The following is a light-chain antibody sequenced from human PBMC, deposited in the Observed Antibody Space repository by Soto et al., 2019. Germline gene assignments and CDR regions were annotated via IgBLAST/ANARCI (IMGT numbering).Light chain of an antibody. CDR2: DAS. Sequence: IQMTQSPSTLSASVGDRVTITCRASQSVSSWLAWYQQKPGKVPKLLIYDASTLESGVPSTFGGSGSGTEFTLTISSLQPEDFATYSCQQYNSYPYTFGQGTKLEI. J-gene: IGKJ2*01. V-gene: IGKV1-5*01. CDR1: QSVSSW. CDR3: QQYNSYPYT.